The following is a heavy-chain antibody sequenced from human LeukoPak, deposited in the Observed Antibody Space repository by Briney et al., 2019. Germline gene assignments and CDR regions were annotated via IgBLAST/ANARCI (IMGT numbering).Heavy chain of an antibody. J-gene: IGHJ4*01. V-gene: IGHV4-39*01. CDR1: GGSISISSYY. CDR2: IYYTGIT. CDR3: ARSGGRYHYFDY. D-gene: IGHD1-26*01. Sequence: SETLSLICNVSGGSISISSYYWGWIRQPPGKGLEWIANIYYTGITYSNPSLKSRVTISVDTSKNQLSLRLSSVTAADTAVYYCARSGGRYHYFDYWGERPLASVSS.